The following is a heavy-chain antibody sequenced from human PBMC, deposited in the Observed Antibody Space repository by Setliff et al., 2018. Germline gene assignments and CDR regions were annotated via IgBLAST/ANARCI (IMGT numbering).Heavy chain of an antibody. CDR2: IKQDGSEE. CDR3: ARDGGSHTRKAFDI. Sequence: PGGSLRLSCSASGFTLSTYWMNWVRQAPGKGLEWVAHIKQDGSEEYYVDSVKGRFTISRDNAKNSLYLQMNSLRAEDTAVYYCARDGGSHTRKAFDIWGQGTMVTVSS. D-gene: IGHD1-26*01. V-gene: IGHV3-7*01. J-gene: IGHJ3*02. CDR1: GFTLSTYW.